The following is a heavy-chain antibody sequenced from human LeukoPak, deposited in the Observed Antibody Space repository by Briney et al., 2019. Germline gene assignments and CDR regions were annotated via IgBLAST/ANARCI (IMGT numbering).Heavy chain of an antibody. V-gene: IGHV1-18*01. CDR3: ARAFNSAMAGP. CDR1: GYTFNTYG. J-gene: IGHJ5*02. Sequence: GASVTVSCKASGYTFNTYGISWVRQAPGQGLEWMGWISAYNGNTNHAQKLKGRVTMTTDTSTSTAYMEVRSLRSEDTAVYYCARAFNSAMAGPWGQGTLVTVSS. D-gene: IGHD1-14*01. CDR2: ISAYNGNT.